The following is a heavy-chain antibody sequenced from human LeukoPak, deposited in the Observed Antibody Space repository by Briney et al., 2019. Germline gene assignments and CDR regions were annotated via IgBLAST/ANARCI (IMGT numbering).Heavy chain of an antibody. CDR1: GFTFSEYW. CDR3: ARDGSSFDF. V-gene: IGHV3-7*01. D-gene: IGHD2-15*01. Sequence: GGSLRLSCGASGFTFSEYWMSWVRQAPGRGPEWVANIKGDGSKIYYVDSVKGRFTISRDNDENSLYLQMNNLRVEDTAVYHCARDGSSFDFWGRGALVTVSS. CDR2: IKGDGSKI. J-gene: IGHJ4*02.